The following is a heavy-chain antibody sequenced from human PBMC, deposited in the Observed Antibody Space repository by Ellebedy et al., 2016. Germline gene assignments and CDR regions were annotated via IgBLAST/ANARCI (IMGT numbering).Heavy chain of an antibody. CDR2: IIPIFGTA. Sequence: SVKVSXXASGGTFSSYAISWVRQAPGQGLEWMGGIIPIFGTANYAQKFQGRVTITADKSTSTAYMELSSLRSEDTAVYYCARGPYYDILTGYYWLYFDYWGQGTLVTVSS. CDR3: ARGPYYDILTGYYWLYFDY. CDR1: GGTFSSYA. D-gene: IGHD3-9*01. J-gene: IGHJ4*02. V-gene: IGHV1-69*06.